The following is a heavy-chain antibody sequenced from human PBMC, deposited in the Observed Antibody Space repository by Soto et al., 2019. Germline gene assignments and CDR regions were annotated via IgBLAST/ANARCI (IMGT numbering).Heavy chain of an antibody. CDR1: GFTFSSYA. CDR2: ISGSCGST. D-gene: IGHD3-3*01. Sequence: PGGSLRLSCAASGFTFSSYAMSWVRQAPGKGLEKVSVISGSCGSTYYADSVKGRLTISRENSKNTLYLQMNSLRAEDTAFYYCAKDRREWRLRGDFDYWGQGTLVTVSS. V-gene: IGHV3-23*01. J-gene: IGHJ4*02. CDR3: AKDRREWRLRGDFDY.